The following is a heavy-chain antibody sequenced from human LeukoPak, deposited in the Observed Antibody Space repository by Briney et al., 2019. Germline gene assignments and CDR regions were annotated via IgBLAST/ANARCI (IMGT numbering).Heavy chain of an antibody. D-gene: IGHD3-22*01. J-gene: IGHJ3*01. Sequence: GGSLRLSCAASGFTFSSYWMSWVRQAPGKWLECVANIKEDGSEEYYVDSVKGRFSISRDNAKNSLYLQMNSLRAEDTAVYYCARDWLAGNPYHAFDLWGKGTMVTVSS. V-gene: IGHV3-7*01. CDR3: ARDWLAGNPYHAFDL. CDR1: GFTFSSYW. CDR2: IKEDGSEE.